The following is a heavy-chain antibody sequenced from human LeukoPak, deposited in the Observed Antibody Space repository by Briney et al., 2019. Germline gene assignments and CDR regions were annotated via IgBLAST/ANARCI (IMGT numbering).Heavy chain of an antibody. J-gene: IGHJ4*02. CDR3: ARSYCSSTSCYPGCFDY. D-gene: IGHD2-2*01. CDR1: GFTFSSYS. V-gene: IGHV3-21*01. Sequence: GGSLRLSCAASGFTFSSYSMNWVRQAPGKGLEWVSSISSSSYIYYADSVKGRFTISRDNAKNSLYLQMNSLRAEDTAVYYCARSYCSSTSCYPGCFDYWGQGTLVTVSS. CDR2: ISSSSYI.